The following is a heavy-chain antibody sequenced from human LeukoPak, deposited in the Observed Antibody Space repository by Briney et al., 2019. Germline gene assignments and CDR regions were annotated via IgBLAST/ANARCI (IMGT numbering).Heavy chain of an antibody. V-gene: IGHV5-51*01. D-gene: IGHD2/OR15-2a*01. Sequence: GESLKISCKGSGYRFSSYWIGWVRQMPGKGLEWMGIIYPGDSDTRYSPSFQGRVTISADKSISTAYLQWSSLKASDTAMYYCAGRYQFLRQRTDAFDIWGQGTMVTVSS. CDR2: IYPGDSDT. J-gene: IGHJ3*02. CDR1: GYRFSSYW. CDR3: AGRYQFLRQRTDAFDI.